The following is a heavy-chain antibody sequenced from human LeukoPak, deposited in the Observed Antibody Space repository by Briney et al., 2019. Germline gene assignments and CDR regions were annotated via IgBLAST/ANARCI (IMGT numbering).Heavy chain of an antibody. J-gene: IGHJ4*02. V-gene: IGHV4-39*01. D-gene: IGHD6-19*01. Sequence: PAETLSLTCTVSGGSISSSSYYWGWIRQTPGKGLEWIGSIYYSGSTYYNPSLKSRVTISVDTSKNQFSLKLSSVTAADTAVYYCARHLWVAVAGREGYYFDYWGQGNLDSVSS. CDR1: GGSISSSSYY. CDR3: ARHLWVAVAGREGYYFDY. CDR2: IYYSGST.